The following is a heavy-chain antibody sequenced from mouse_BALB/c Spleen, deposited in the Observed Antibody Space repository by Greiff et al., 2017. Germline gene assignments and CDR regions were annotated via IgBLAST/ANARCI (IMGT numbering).Heavy chain of an antibody. CDR3: ATYDSYYAMDY. CDR1: GYSITSGYY. V-gene: IGHV3-6*02. D-gene: IGHD2-4*01. CDR2: ISYDGSN. Sequence: VQLQQSGPGLVKPSQSLSLTCSVTGYSITSGYYWNWIRQFPGNKLEWMGYISYDGSNNYNPSLKNRISITRDTSKNQFFLKLNSVTTEDTATYYCATYDSYYAMDYWGQGTSVTVSS. J-gene: IGHJ4*01.